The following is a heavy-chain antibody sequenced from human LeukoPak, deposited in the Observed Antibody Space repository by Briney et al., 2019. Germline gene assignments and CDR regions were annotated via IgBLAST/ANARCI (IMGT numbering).Heavy chain of an antibody. D-gene: IGHD4-17*01. J-gene: IGHJ4*02. Sequence: GGSLRLSCAASGFTVSSNYMSWVRQAPGKGLEWVSVIYSGGSTYCADSVKGRFTISRDNSKNTLYLQMNSLRAEDTAVYYCARGTDYDLSGDYWGQGTLVTVSS. CDR3: ARGTDYDLSGDY. CDR1: GFTVSSNY. V-gene: IGHV3-53*01. CDR2: IYSGGST.